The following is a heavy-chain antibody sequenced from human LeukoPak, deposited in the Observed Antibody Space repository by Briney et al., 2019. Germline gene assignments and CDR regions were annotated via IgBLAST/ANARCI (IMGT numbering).Heavy chain of an antibody. CDR2: VYYSGST. J-gene: IGHJ4*02. V-gene: IGHV4-59*08. CDR3: ARAGLNDYGASYYFDY. Sequence: SETLSLTCAVSGGSISSYYWSWIRQPPGQGLEWIGSVYYSGSTNYNPSLKSRVTMLVDTSKNQFSLKLSSVTAADTAVYYCARAGLNDYGASYYFDYWGQGTLVTVSS. CDR1: GGSISSYY. D-gene: IGHD4-17*01.